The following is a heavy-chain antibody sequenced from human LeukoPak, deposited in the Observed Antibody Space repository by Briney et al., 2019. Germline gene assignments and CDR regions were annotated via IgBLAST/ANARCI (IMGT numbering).Heavy chain of an antibody. Sequence: ASVKVSCKASGGTFSSYAISWVRQAPGQGLEWMGGIIPIFGTANYAQKFQGRVTITADESTSTAYMELSSLRSEDTAVYYCARGPSTGSGWYTRFGYWGQGTLVTVSS. J-gene: IGHJ4*02. CDR1: GGTFSSYA. CDR2: IIPIFGTA. CDR3: ARGPSTGSGWYTRFGY. D-gene: IGHD6-19*01. V-gene: IGHV1-69*13.